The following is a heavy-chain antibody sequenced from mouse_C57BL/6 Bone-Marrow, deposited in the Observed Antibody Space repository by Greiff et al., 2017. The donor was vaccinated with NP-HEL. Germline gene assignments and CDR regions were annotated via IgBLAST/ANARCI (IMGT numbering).Heavy chain of an antibody. D-gene: IGHD2-5*01. CDR2: ISTYYGDA. CDR1: GYTFTDYA. Sequence: VKLKESGPELVRPGVSVKISCKGSGYTFTDYAMHWVKQSHAKSLEWIGVISTYYGDASYNQKFKDKATMTVDKSSSTAYMELARLTSEDSAVYYCADYSNHVAWFAYWGQGTLVTVSA. J-gene: IGHJ3*01. CDR3: ADYSNHVAWFAY. V-gene: IGHV1-67*01.